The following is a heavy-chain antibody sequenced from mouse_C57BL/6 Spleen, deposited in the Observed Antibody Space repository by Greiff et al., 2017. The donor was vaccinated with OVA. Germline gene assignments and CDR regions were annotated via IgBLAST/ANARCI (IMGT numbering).Heavy chain of an antibody. CDR3: ARGYDYDDYFDY. CDR2: ISSGSSTI. J-gene: IGHJ2*01. Sequence: DVKLVESGGGLVKPGGSLKLSCAASGFTFSDYGMHWVRQAPEKGLEWVAYISSGSSTIYYADTVKGRFTISRDNAKNTLFLQMTSLRSEDTAMYYCARGYDYDDYFDYWGQGTTLTVSS. D-gene: IGHD2-4*01. V-gene: IGHV5-17*01. CDR1: GFTFSDYG.